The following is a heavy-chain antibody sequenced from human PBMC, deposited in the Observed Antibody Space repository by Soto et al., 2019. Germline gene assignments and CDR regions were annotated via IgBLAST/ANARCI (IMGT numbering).Heavy chain of an antibody. D-gene: IGHD2-15*01. CDR2: ITPIFGTA. CDR3: ARDSGIVVVAGYYYYGMDV. J-gene: IGHJ6*02. V-gene: IGHV1-69*13. Sequence: SVKVSCKASGGTFSSYAISWVRQAPGQGLEWMGGITPIFGTANYARKFQGRVTITADESTSTAYMELSSLRSEDTAVYYCARDSGIVVVAGYYYYGMDVWGQGTTVTVSS. CDR1: GGTFSSYA.